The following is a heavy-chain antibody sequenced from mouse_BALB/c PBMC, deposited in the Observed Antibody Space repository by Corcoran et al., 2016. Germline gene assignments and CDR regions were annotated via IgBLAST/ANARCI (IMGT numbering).Heavy chain of an antibody. V-gene: IGHV1-9*01. CDR1: GYTFSSYW. J-gene: IGHJ1*01. Sequence: VQLQQSGAELMKPGASVKIPCTATGYTFSSYWIEWVKQRPGHGLEWLGEILPGSGSTNYNEKFKGKDTFTADTSSNTVYMQLSSLTTEDSAVDYCAREGWFFDVWGAGTTVTVSA. CDR3: AREGWFFDV. CDR2: ILPGSGST.